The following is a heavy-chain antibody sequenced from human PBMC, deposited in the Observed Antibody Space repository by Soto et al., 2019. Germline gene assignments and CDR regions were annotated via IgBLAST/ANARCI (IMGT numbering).Heavy chain of an antibody. CDR2: IQQDGSEK. CDR1: GFIFSTYW. D-gene: IGHD3-3*01. J-gene: IGHJ6*02. Sequence: GGSLRLSCVASGFIFSTYWMTWVRQAPGQGLEWVANIQQDGSEKNYVDSVKGRFTISRDNAKDSLYLQMNSLRVEDTAVYYCARVSGENDFWSGYYGNYYDMDVWGQGTTVTVSS. CDR3: ARVSGENDFWSGYYGNYYDMDV. V-gene: IGHV3-7*01.